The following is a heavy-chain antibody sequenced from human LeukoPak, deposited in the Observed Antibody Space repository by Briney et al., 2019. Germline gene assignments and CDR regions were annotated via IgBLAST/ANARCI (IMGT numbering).Heavy chain of an antibody. CDR1: GFTVSSNY. CDR2: IYSGGST. V-gene: IGHV3-53*01. D-gene: IGHD6-19*01. Sequence: GGSLRLSCAASGFTVSSNYMSWVRRAPGKGLEWVSVIYSGGSTYYADSVKGRFTISRDNSKNTLYLQMNSLRAEDTAVYYCARDGGIAVGAFDPWGQGTLVTVSS. J-gene: IGHJ5*02. CDR3: ARDGGIAVGAFDP.